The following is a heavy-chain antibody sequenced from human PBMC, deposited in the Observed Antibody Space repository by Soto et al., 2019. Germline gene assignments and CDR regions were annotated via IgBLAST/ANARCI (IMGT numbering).Heavy chain of an antibody. CDR2: IIPIFGTA. CDR3: AREGTIVATISDAFDI. V-gene: IGHV1-69*06. Sequence: SSVKVSCKASGGTFSSYANSWVRQAPGQGLEWMGGIIPIFGTANYAQKFQGRVTITADKSTSRAYMELRSLRSEDTAVYYCAREGTIVATISDAFDIWGQGTMVAVSS. CDR1: GGTFSSYA. J-gene: IGHJ3*02. D-gene: IGHD5-12*01.